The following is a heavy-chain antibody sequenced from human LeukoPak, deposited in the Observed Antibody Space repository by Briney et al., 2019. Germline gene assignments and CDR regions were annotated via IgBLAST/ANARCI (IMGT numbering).Heavy chain of an antibody. J-gene: IGHJ4*02. D-gene: IGHD5-12*01. CDR1: GGSISHYY. V-gene: IGHV4-59*01. CDR3: ARGGYEARSYYFDY. CDR2: IHYSGNS. Sequence: SETLSLTCTVSGGSISHYYWSWIRQPPGKGLEWIAYIHYSGNSYYNPSLKSRVTTSVDASKNQFSLELSSVTAADTAVYYCARGGYEARSYYFDYWGQGILVTVSS.